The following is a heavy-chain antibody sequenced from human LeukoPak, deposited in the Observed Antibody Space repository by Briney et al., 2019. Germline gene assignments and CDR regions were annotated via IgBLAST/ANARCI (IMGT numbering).Heavy chain of an antibody. J-gene: IGHJ3*02. Sequence: SETVSLTCTVSGGSISSYYWSWIRQPPGKGLEWIGYIYYSGSTNYNPSLKSRVTISVDTSKNQFSLKLSSVTAAATAVYYCAIASGIAAAGTVAAFDIWGQGTMVTVSS. CDR3: AIASGIAAAGTVAAFDI. CDR1: GGSISSYY. D-gene: IGHD6-13*01. V-gene: IGHV4-59*08. CDR2: IYYSGST.